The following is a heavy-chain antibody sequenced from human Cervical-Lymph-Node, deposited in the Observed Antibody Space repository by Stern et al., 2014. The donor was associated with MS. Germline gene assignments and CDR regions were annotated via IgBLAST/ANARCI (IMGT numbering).Heavy chain of an antibody. CDR1: GGSVSSADYY. Sequence: QVQLQESGPGLVKPSQTLSLTCTVSGGSVSSADYYWSWIRQPPGKGLEWIGNIYNSGSSNYNASLKSRVTISVDTSKNQFSLKLTSVTAADTAVYYSARVRVNYYYDSSGELFDFWGQGTLVTVSS. V-gene: IGHV4-30-4*08. CDR2: IYNSGSS. CDR3: ARVRVNYYYDSSGELFDF. J-gene: IGHJ4*02. D-gene: IGHD3-22*01.